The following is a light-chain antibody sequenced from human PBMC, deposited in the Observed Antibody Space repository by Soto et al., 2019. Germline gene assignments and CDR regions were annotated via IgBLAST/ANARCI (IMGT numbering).Light chain of an antibody. CDR2: DVS. CDR3: QHRRAWPVT. V-gene: IGKV3-11*01. CDR1: QTVDTY. Sequence: EIVLTQSPATLSLSPGERATLSCRASQTVDTYLAWYQQKPGQSPILLIYDVSDRATGIPARFSGSGSGTDFTLTISSLEPEDVAVYYCQHRRAWPVTFVGGTRVEIK. J-gene: IGKJ4*01.